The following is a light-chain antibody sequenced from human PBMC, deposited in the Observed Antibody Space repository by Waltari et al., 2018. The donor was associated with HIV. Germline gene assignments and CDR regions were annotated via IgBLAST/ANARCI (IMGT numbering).Light chain of an antibody. V-gene: IGLV1-44*01. CDR1: SSNIGSNT. CDR2: SNK. J-gene: IGLJ3*02. CDR3: ASWDDSLNGRV. Sequence: QSVLTQPPSASGTPGQRATISCSGSSSNIGSNTVNWYQQLPGTAPKLLIYSNKHRPSGVPDRFSGSKSGTSASLAISGLQSEDEADYYCASWDDSLNGRVFGGGTKLTVL.